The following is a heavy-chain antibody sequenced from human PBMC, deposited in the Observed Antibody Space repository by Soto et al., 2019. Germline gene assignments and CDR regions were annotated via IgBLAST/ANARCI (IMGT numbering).Heavy chain of an antibody. J-gene: IGHJ5*02. CDR1: GFTFSDFW. CDR3: ARVGPWVPYYYDSSPYTFENWFDP. D-gene: IGHD3-22*01. V-gene: IGHV4-38-2*01. CDR2: IYHGGST. Sequence: LRLSCAASGFTFSDFWLSWVRQPPGKGLEWIGSIYHGGSTYYNPSLNSRVTLSIDMTNNHVSLILNSVTAADTAVYYCARVGPWVPYYYDSSPYTFENWFDPWGQGTLVTVSS.